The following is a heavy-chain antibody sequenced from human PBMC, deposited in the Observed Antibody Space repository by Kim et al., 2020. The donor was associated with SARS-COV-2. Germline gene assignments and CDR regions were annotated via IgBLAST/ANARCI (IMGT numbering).Heavy chain of an antibody. CDR1: GFTFSGSS. V-gene: IGHV3-7*01. D-gene: IGHD3-10*01. CDR3: ARARNFGSGTPGCFDP. J-gene: IGHJ5*02. CDR2: IKSDGSEK. Sequence: GGSLRLSCAASGFTFSGSSMSWVRQAPGKGLEWVANIKSDGSEKYYVDSVKGRFTISRDNAKNSLYLQMNSLRAEDTAVFYCARARNFGSGTPGCFDPWGQGTLVTVSS.